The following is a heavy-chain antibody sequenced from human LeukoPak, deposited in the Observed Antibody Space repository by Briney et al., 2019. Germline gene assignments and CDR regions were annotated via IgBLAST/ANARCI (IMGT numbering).Heavy chain of an antibody. V-gene: IGHV1-2*02. Sequence: ASVKVSCKASGYTFTSYGISWVRQAPGQGLEWMGWMNPNSGDTSYAREFQDRVTMTRDTSLSTAYMELSRLRSDDTAVYFCARRPINCIITNCYVDYWGQGNPGHRLL. CDR3: ARRPINCIITNCYVDY. J-gene: IGHJ4*02. CDR1: GYTFTSYG. CDR2: MNPNSGDT. D-gene: IGHD2-2*01.